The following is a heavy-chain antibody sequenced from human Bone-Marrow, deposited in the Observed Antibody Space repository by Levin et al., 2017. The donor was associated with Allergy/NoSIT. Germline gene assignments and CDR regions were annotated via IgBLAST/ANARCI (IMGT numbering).Heavy chain of an antibody. CDR3: ARDGAYYGPGRLREGGDH. J-gene: IGHJ4*02. V-gene: IGHV3-11*01. D-gene: IGHD3-10*01. CDR1: GFTFSDYY. CDR2: ISSTGSTR. Sequence: GESLKISCAASGFTFSDYYMSWIRQAPGKGLEWVSYISSTGSTRDHADSVKGRFTISRDNAKKLLYLQMNSLRVEDTAVYYCARDGAYYGPGRLREGGDHWGQGTLVTVSS.